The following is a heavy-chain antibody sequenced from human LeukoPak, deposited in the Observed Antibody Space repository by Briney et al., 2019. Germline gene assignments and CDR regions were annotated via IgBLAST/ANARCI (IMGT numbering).Heavy chain of an antibody. V-gene: IGHV3-15*01. CDR2: IRSKTAGGTA. J-gene: IGHJ5*02. CDR3: TTDRGWLQFGS. CDR1: GSTFTTAW. Sequence: PGGSLRLSCAASGSTFTTAWMSWVRQAPGKGLEWVGRIRSKTAGGTADYAAPVKGRFTISRDDSKSTLSLQMNGLKTEDTAVYYCTTDRGWLQFGSWGQGTLVTVSS. D-gene: IGHD5-24*01.